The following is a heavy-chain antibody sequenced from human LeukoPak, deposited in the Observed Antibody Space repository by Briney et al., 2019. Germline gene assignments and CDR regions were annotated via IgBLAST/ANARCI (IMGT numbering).Heavy chain of an antibody. D-gene: IGHD4-17*01. CDR2: IRGSGGTT. CDR3: AKSPQLNTAPRYYYYYMDV. CDR1: GFTFSSYG. Sequence: PGGSLRLSCAASGFTFSSYGMSWVRQAPGKGLEWVSAIRGSGGTTFYADSVKGRFTISRDNSKNTLYLQMNSLRAEDTAVYYCAKSPQLNTAPRYYYYYMDVWGKGTTVTVSS. V-gene: IGHV3-23*01. J-gene: IGHJ6*03.